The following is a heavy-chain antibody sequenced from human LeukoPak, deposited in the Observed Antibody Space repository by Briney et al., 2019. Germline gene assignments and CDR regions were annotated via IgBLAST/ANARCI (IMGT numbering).Heavy chain of an antibody. J-gene: IGHJ5*02. CDR3: ASGAEGYVFDP. V-gene: IGHV3-48*01. CDR1: GFTFSSYS. CDR2: ISSSSTI. D-gene: IGHD5-12*01. Sequence: PGGSLRLSCAVSGFTFSSYSMNRVRQAPGKGLEWVSYISSSSTIYYADSVKGRFTISRDNAKNSLYLQMNSLRAEDTAVYYCASGAEGYVFDPWGQGTLVTVSS.